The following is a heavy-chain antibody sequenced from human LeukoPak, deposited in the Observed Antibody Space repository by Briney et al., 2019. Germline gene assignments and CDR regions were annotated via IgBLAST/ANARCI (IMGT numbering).Heavy chain of an antibody. D-gene: IGHD6-13*01. CDR3: ARGGPSSSWSFDY. J-gene: IGHJ4*02. CDR2: IYYSGST. V-gene: IGHV4-39*07. Sequence: SETLSLTCTVSGGSISSSSYYWGWIRQPPGKGLEWIGSIYYSGSTYYNPSLKSRVAISVDTSKNQFSLKLSSVTAADTAVYYCARGGPSSSWSFDYWGQGTLVTVSS. CDR1: GGSISSSSYY.